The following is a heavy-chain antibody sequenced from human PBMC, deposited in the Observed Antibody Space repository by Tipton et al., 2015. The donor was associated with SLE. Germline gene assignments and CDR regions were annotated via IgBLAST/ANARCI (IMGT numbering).Heavy chain of an antibody. CDR1: GFTFDDFA. CDR3: ARGAGGYMDV. V-gene: IGHV3-23*01. CDR2: ISSSATT. J-gene: IGHJ6*03. Sequence: SLRLSCAASGFTFDDFAMHWVRQAPGKGLEWVSAISSSATTHYADSVKGRFSISRDNSKDTVYLQMNTLRAEDTAVYYCARGAGGYMDVWGKGTTVTVSS. D-gene: IGHD6-19*01.